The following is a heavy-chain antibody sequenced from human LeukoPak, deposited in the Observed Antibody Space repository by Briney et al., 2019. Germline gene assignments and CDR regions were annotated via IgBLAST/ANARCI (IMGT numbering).Heavy chain of an antibody. CDR3: ARGLIAVAGLDY. CDR1: GGSISSYY. J-gene: IGHJ4*02. D-gene: IGHD6-19*01. V-gene: IGHV4-34*01. CDR2: INHSGST. Sequence: SETLSLTCTVSGGSISSYYWSWIRQPPGKGLEWIGEINHSGSTNYNPSLKSRVTISVDTSKNQFSLKLSSVTAADTAVYYCARGLIAVAGLDYWGQGTLVTVSS.